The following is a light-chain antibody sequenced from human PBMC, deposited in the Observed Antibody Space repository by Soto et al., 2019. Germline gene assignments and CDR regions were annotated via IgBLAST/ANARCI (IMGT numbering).Light chain of an antibody. CDR1: SSDVGGYNY. J-gene: IGLJ3*02. V-gene: IGLV2-14*01. Sequence: QSVLTQPASVSGSPGQSITISCTGTSSDVGGYNYVSWYQQHPGKAPKLMIYEVSNRPSGVSNRCSGSKSGNTASLTISGLHAEDEPDYYCSSYTSSSTRLFGGGTKLTAL. CDR3: SSYTSSSTRL. CDR2: EVS.